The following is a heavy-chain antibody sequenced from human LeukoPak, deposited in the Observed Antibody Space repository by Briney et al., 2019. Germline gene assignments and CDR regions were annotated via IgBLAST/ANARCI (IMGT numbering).Heavy chain of an antibody. CDR3: AKVIHSSSDAFDI. CDR1: GFTFTDYY. D-gene: IGHD6-6*01. V-gene: IGHV3-11*01. J-gene: IGHJ3*02. Sequence: GGSLRLSCAASGFTFTDYYMSWIRQAPGKGLGWVSYITNSGTTIYYADSVKGRFTISRDNSKNTLYLQMNSLRAEDTAVYYCAKVIHSSSDAFDIWGQGTMVTVSS. CDR2: ITNSGTTI.